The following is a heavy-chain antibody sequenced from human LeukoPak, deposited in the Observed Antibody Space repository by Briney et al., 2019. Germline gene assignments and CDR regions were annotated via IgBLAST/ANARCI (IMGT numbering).Heavy chain of an antibody. D-gene: IGHD2-8*01. Sequence: GGSLRLSCAASGFTFNIYSMNWVRQAPGKGLEWVSRITSSSHYIYYADSVKGRFTISRDNAKNSLYLDMSSLRADDTAVYYCAREVSPLDAFDIWGQGTMVTVSS. CDR1: GFTFNIYS. CDR2: ITSSSHYI. CDR3: AREVSPLDAFDI. V-gene: IGHV3-21*01. J-gene: IGHJ3*02.